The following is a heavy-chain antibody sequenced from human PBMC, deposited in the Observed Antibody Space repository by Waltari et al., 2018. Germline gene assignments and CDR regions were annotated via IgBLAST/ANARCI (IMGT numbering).Heavy chain of an antibody. Sequence: EVQLVESGGGLVQPGGSLRLSCAASGFTFSSYWMHWVRQAPGKGLVWVSRINGDGSSTSYADSVKGRFTISRDNAKNTLYLQMNSLRAEDTAVYYCARAWYNWNDVGGMDVWGQGTTVTVSS. CDR1: GFTFSSYW. CDR2: INGDGSST. D-gene: IGHD1-1*01. CDR3: ARAWYNWNDVGGMDV. V-gene: IGHV3-74*01. J-gene: IGHJ6*02.